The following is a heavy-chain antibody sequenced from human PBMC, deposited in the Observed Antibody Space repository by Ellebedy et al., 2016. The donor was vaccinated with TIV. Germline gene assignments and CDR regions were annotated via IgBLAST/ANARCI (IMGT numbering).Heavy chain of an antibody. CDR1: GFTFSSYA. CDR3: VKDLLWLSEGDWFDP. J-gene: IGHJ5*02. CDR2: ISSNGGST. V-gene: IGHV3-64D*06. D-gene: IGHD5-18*01. Sequence: GGSLRLSXSASGFTFSSYAMHWVRQAPGKGLEYVSAISSNGGSTYYADSVKGRFTISRDNSKNTLYLQMSSLRAEDTAVYYCVKDLLWLSEGDWFDPWGQGTLVTVSS.